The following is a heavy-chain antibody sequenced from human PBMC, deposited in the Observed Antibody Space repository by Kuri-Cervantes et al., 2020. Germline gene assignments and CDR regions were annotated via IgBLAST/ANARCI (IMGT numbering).Heavy chain of an antibody. Sequence: ASVKVSCKASGYTFTGYYMHWVRQAPGQGLEWMGWINPNSGGTNYAQKFQGRVTMTRDTSISTAYMELSRLRSDDTAVYYCARDLWISGSGSYYKYYWGQGTLVTVSS. V-gene: IGHV1-2*02. J-gene: IGHJ4*02. CDR2: INPNSGGT. CDR1: GYTFTGYY. CDR3: ARDLWISGSGSYYKYY. D-gene: IGHD3-10*01.